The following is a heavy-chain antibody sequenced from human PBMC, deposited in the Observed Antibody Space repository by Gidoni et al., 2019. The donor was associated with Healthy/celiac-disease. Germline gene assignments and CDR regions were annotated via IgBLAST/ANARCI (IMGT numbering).Heavy chain of an antibody. Sequence: EVQLVESGGGLVQPGGSLRLSCAASGFTFSSYSMNWVRQAPGKGLEWVSYISSSSSTIYYADSVKGRFTISRDNAKNSLYLQMNSLRDEDTAVYYCASTDYYDSSGYFYWGQGTLVTVSS. D-gene: IGHD3-22*01. V-gene: IGHV3-48*02. CDR1: GFTFSSYS. J-gene: IGHJ4*02. CDR2: ISSSSSTI. CDR3: ASTDYYDSSGYFY.